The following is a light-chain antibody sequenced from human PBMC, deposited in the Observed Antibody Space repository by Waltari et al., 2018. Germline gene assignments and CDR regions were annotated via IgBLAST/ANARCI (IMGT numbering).Light chain of an antibody. J-gene: IGLJ3*02. CDR2: LNSDGSH. CDR1: SGHSSYA. V-gene: IGLV4-69*01. Sequence: QLVLTQSPSASASLGASVKLTCTLSSGHSSYAIAWHQQQPEKGPRCLMKLNSDGSHSKGDGSPARFSGSSSGAERYLTISSLQSEDEADYYCQTWGTGIWVFGGGTKLTVL. CDR3: QTWGTGIWV.